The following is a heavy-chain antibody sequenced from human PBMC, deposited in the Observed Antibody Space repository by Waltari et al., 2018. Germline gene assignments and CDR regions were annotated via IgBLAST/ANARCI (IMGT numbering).Heavy chain of an antibody. CDR2: IYSSGTT. V-gene: IGHV4-39*02. D-gene: IGHD5-12*01. CDR3: VSQLWAMATIRAQAFDI. CDR1: GGSISTNSYY. Sequence: QLQLHESGPGLVKPSETLSLTCTVSGGSISTNSYYWGWIREPPGKVLECIGTIYSSGTTYYNSSLLSRATIAVDTSKNHFSLKLSSVTAADTAVFYCVSQLWAMATIRAQAFDIWGPGTMVTVSS. J-gene: IGHJ3*02.